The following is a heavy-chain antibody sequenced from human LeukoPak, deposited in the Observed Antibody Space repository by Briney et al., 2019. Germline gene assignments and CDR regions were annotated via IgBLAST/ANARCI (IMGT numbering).Heavy chain of an antibody. CDR2: INPNSGGT. J-gene: IGHJ4*02. Sequence: GASVKVSCKASGYTFTGYYMHWVRQAPGQGLEWMGRINPNSGGTSYAQKFQGRVTMTRDTSISTAYMELSRLRSDDTAVYYCARDLLNRGSGGGDYWGQGTLVTVSS. V-gene: IGHV1-2*06. CDR3: ARDLLNRGSGGGDY. D-gene: IGHD6-19*01. CDR1: GYTFTGYY.